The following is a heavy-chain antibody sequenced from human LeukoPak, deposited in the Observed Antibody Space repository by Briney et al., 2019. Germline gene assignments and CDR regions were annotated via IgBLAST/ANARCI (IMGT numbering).Heavy chain of an antibody. D-gene: IGHD6-13*01. CDR2: IYYSGST. Sequence: ASETLPLTGTVSGGSISSYYWSWIRQPPGKGLEWIGYIYYSGSTNYNPSLKSRVTISVDTSKNQFSLKLSSVTAADTAVYYCASVEQLGNWFDPWGQGTLVTVSS. V-gene: IGHV4-59*01. J-gene: IGHJ5*02. CDR1: GGSISSYY. CDR3: ASVEQLGNWFDP.